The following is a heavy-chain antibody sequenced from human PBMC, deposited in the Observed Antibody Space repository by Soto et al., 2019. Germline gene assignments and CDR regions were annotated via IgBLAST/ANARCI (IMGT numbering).Heavy chain of an antibody. CDR3: ARQQLLPFYYSLDV. D-gene: IGHD6-13*01. V-gene: IGHV4-59*01. J-gene: IGHJ6*02. Sequence: SETLSLTCTVSGGNIGGYYWSWIRQAPGKGLEYIGYIYYRGSTNYNPSLKSRVTMSVDTSRNQFSLKVNSVTAADTAVYYCARQQLLPFYYSLDVWGQGTTVTVSS. CDR1: GGNIGGYY. CDR2: IYYRGST.